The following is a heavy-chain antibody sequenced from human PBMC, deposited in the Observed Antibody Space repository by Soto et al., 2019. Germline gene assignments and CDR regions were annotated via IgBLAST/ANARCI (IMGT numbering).Heavy chain of an antibody. D-gene: IGHD2-2*01. CDR1: GGSISSYY. CDR2: IYYSGST. Sequence: SETLSLTCTVSGGSISSYYWSWIRQPPGKGLEWIGYIYYSGSTNYNPSLKSRVTISVDTSKNQFSLKLSSVTAADTAVYYCAGGYCSSTSCYAEEKNYYYYGMDVWGQGTTVTVSS. CDR3: AGGYCSSTSCYAEEKNYYYYGMDV. V-gene: IGHV4-59*01. J-gene: IGHJ6*02.